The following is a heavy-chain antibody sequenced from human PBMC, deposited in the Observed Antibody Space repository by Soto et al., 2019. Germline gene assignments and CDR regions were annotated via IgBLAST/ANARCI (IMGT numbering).Heavy chain of an antibody. J-gene: IGHJ6*03. CDR3: ARREYCGSSCSWCYMGV. V-gene: IGHV6-1*01. Sequence: SQTLSLTCAISGDSVSSNSGTWNWIRQSPSRGLEWLGRTYYRSKWYYEYAVSVKSRITINAGTSENHFSLQLNSVTPEDTAVYYCARREYCGSSCSWCYMGVWGKGTTVTVSS. CDR1: GDSVSSNSGT. D-gene: IGHD2-15*01. CDR2: TYYRSKWYY.